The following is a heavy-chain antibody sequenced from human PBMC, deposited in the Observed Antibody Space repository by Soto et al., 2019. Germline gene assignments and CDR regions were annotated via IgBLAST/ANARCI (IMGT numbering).Heavy chain of an antibody. CDR2: VYHSGGA. J-gene: IGHJ5*02. D-gene: IGHD2-21*02. CDR3: ATHVVETPKGRRGWFDP. V-gene: IGHV4-4*02. CDR1: GVSISGSNW. Sequence: VQLQDSGPGLVKPSGTLSLTCNVSGVSISGSNWWSWVRQSPGKGLEWIGEVYHSGGANYNPSFKSRVIISVDKSKNPFSLQLSSVTAADTAIYYCATHVVETPKGRRGWFDPWGQGTLVTVSS.